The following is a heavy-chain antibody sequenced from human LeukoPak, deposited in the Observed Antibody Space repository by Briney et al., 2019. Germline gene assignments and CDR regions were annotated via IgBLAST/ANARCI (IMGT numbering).Heavy chain of an antibody. CDR2: INPDGSQK. Sequence: GESLRLSCAASGFSFSGSWMNWVRQAPGKGLEWVANINPDGSQKRFVDSVMGRFTMSRDNAKNSLYLQMNSLRSEDTAVYYCAAWTDRGYNFWGQGTLVTVSS. V-gene: IGHV3-7*01. J-gene: IGHJ4*02. CDR1: GFSFSGSW. CDR3: AAWTDRGYNF. D-gene: IGHD5-24*01.